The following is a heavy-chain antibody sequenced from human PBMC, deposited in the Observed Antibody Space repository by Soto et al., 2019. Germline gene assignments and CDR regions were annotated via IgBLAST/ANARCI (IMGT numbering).Heavy chain of an antibody. CDR2: IIPIFGTA. Sequence: SVKVSCKASGGTFSSYAISWVRQAPGQGLEWVGGIIPIFGTANYAQKFQGRVTITADESTSTAYMELSSLRSEDTAVYYCARVDIVVVQASSRHYYYGMDVWG. D-gene: IGHD2-2*03. V-gene: IGHV1-69*13. J-gene: IGHJ6*02. CDR3: ARVDIVVVQASSRHYYYGMDV. CDR1: GGTFSSYA.